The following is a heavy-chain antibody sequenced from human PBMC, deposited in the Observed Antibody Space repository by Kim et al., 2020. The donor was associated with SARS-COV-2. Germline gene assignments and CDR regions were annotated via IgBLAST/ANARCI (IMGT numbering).Heavy chain of an antibody. CDR1: GFTVSSNY. J-gene: IGHJ1*01. V-gene: IGHV3-53*01. CDR3: AREVVGAEYFQH. Sequence: GGSLRLSCAASGFTVSSNYMSWVRQAPGKGLEWVSVIYSGGSTYYADSVKGRFTISRDNSKNTLYLQMNSLRAEDTAVYYCAREVVGAEYFQHWGQGTLVTVSS. CDR2: IYSGGST. D-gene: IGHD2-15*01.